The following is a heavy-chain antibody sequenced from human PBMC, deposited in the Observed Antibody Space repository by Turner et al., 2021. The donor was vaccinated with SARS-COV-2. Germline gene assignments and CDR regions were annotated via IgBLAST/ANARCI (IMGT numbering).Heavy chain of an antibody. Sequence: EVQLVESGGGLVQPGGTLRLSCAASGFTFSIYWMSWVRQAPGKGLEWVANRKQDGSEKYYVDSVKGRFTISRDNAKKSLYLQMNSLRAEDTAVYYCARLGGSSWYFDYWGQGTLVTVSS. CDR1: GFTFSIYW. D-gene: IGHD6-13*01. CDR3: ARLGGSSWYFDY. J-gene: IGHJ4*02. V-gene: IGHV3-7*01. CDR2: RKQDGSEK.